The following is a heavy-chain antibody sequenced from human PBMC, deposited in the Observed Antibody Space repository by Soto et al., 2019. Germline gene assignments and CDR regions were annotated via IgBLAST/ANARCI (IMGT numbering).Heavy chain of an antibody. J-gene: IGHJ4*02. Sequence: GGSLRLACAASGFTFSDYTMTWVRQAPGQALECVSAILSNFKTFYADSVRGRFTISRDNAKNTLYLQMNRLRAEDTAVYYCALSHTVTTDYWGQGTLVTVSS. CDR1: GFTFSDYT. D-gene: IGHD4-17*01. CDR3: ALSHTVTTDY. CDR2: ILSNFKT. V-gene: IGHV3-23*05.